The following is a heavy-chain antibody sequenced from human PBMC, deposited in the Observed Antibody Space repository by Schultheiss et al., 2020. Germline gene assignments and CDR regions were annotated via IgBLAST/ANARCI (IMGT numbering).Heavy chain of an antibody. CDR3: AREWDGMDV. J-gene: IGHJ6*02. V-gene: IGHV3-11*04. CDR1: GFTFSDYY. D-gene: IGHD1-26*01. Sequence: GGSLRLSCAASGFTFSDYYMSWIRQAPGKGLEWVSYIGSRSNPIYYADSVKGRFTISRDNAKNSLYLQMNSLRAEDTAVYYCAREWDGMDVWGQGTTVTVSS. CDR2: IGSRSNPI.